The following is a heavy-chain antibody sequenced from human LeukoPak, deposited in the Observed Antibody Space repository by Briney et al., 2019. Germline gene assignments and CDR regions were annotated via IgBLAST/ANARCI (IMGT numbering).Heavy chain of an antibody. CDR3: ARLYRPMGYYYDSSGPFDAFDI. V-gene: IGHV4-39*02. CDR2: IYYSGST. CDR1: GGSISSSSYY. J-gene: IGHJ3*02. Sequence: SETLSLTCTVSGGSISSSSYYWGWIRQPPGKGLEWIGTIYYSGSTSYNPSLKSRVTISVDTSKNHFSLKLSSVTAADTAVYYCARLYRPMGYYYDSSGPFDAFDIWGQGTWSPSLQ. D-gene: IGHD3-22*01.